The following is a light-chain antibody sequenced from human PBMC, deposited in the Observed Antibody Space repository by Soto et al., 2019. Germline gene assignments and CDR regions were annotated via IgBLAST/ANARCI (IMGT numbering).Light chain of an antibody. V-gene: IGLV1-40*01. CDR2: GNS. CDR3: AAWDDSLRGVV. J-gene: IGLJ3*02. CDR1: SSNIGAGYD. Sequence: QSVLTQPPSVSGAPGQRVTISCTGTSSNIGAGYDVNWYQHLPGAAPKLLMHGNSQRPSGVPDRFSGSKSGTSASLAIIGLRTEDEAHYYCAAWDDSLRGVVFGGGTKLTVL.